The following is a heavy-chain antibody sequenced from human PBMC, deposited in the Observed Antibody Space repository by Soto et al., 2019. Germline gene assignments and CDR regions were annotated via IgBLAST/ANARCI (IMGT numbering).Heavy chain of an antibody. CDR1: GSTVRTNA. D-gene: IGHD1-1*01. J-gene: IGHJ3*01. Sequence: EVQLLESGGGLVQAGGSMRLACAASGSTVRTNAMSGVRQAPGKGLAWVSAITASGGGTHYADSVKGRFTISRDTSKNTLYLQMNSLSDEETAVYYWAKDLAGTTGFDVWGQGTMVTVSS. V-gene: IGHV3-23*01. CDR2: ITASGGGT. CDR3: AKDLAGTTGFDV.